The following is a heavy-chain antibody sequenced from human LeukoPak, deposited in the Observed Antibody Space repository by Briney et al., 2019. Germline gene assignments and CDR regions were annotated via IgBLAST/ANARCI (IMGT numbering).Heavy chain of an antibody. D-gene: IGHD2-2*01. CDR2: ISGNNDNT. Sequence: ASVKVSCKTSGYTFTRYGVSWVRQAPGQGLEWMGWISGNNDNTNYAQRVQDRITMTTDTSTSTAYMELRSLRSDDTAVYYCARAPFCSSVSCYRTNNWLDPWGQGTLDTVSS. J-gene: IGHJ5*02. CDR3: ARAPFCSSVSCYRTNNWLDP. CDR1: GYTFTRYG. V-gene: IGHV1-18*01.